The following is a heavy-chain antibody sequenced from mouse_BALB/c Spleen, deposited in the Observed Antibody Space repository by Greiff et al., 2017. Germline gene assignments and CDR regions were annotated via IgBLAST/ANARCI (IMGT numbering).Heavy chain of an antibody. J-gene: IGHJ4*01. D-gene: IGHD1-1*01. V-gene: IGHV5-17*02. CDR3: ARWGYYGSPYAMDY. CDR1: GFTFSSFG. Sequence: EVQVVESGGGLVQPGGSRKLSCAASGFTFSSFGMHWVRQAPEKGLEWVAYISSGSSTIYYADTVKGRFTISRDNPKNTLFLQMTSLRSEDTAMYYCARWGYYGSPYAMDYWGQGTSVTVSS. CDR2: ISSGSSTI.